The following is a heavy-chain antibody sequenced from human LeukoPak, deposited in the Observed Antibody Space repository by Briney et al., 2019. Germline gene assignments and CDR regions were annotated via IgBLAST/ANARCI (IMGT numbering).Heavy chain of an antibody. CDR2: ISWNSGSI. J-gene: IGHJ4*02. D-gene: IGHD7-27*01. CDR1: GFTFDDYA. CDR3: AKDITRKITGELDY. Sequence: GGSLRLSCAAPGFTFDDYAMHWVRQAPGKGLEWVSGISWNSGSIGYADPVKGRFTISRDNSQNSLYLQMNSLRAEDTALYYCAKDITRKITGELDYWGQGTLVTVSS. V-gene: IGHV3-9*01.